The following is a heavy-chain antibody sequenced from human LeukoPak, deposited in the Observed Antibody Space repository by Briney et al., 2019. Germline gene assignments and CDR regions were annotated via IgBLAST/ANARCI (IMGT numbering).Heavy chain of an antibody. CDR3: AYRPVVPDYYGMDV. V-gene: IGHV3-23*01. CDR1: GFTFSSYA. CDR2: ISGSGGST. J-gene: IGHJ6*02. Sequence: GGSLRLPCAASGFTFSSYAMSWVRQAPGKGLEWVSAISGSGGSTYYADSVKGRFTISRDNSKNTLYLQMNSLRAEDTAVYYCAYRPVVPDYYGMDVWGQGTTVTVSS. D-gene: IGHD6-6*01.